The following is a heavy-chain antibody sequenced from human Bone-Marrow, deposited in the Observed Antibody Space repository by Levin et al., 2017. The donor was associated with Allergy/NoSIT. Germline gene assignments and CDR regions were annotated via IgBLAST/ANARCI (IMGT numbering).Heavy chain of an antibody. D-gene: IGHD4-17*01. Sequence: PGGSLRLSCAASGFSFGDYVMHWVRQVPGKGLEWVAGVAAASNSIDYAGSVKGRFSISRDNARNSLYLQMNSLRVEDTALYYCVKDVGAYGPLDYWGQGTLVTVSS. J-gene: IGHJ4*02. V-gene: IGHV3-9*01. CDR1: GFSFGDYV. CDR3: VKDVGAYGPLDY. CDR2: VAAASNSI.